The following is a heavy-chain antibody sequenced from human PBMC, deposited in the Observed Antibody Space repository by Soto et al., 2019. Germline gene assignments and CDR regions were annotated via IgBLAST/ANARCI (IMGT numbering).Heavy chain of an antibody. CDR1: GFRFSDYG. J-gene: IGHJ4*02. D-gene: IGHD4-17*01. Sequence: QVQLAESGGGVVQPGRSLRLSCIGSGFRFSDYGMHWVRQAPGKGLEWVAMMSFDGTYKYSADSVKGRFIISRDNSKNTLFLQINSLRAGDTAVYYCAKDRRDGEYNSVYDFWGQVTLVTVSS. CDR3: AKDRRDGEYNSVYDF. V-gene: IGHV3-30*18. CDR2: MSFDGTYK.